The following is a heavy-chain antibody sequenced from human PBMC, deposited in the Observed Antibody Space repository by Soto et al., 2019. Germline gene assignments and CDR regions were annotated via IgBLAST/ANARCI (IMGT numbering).Heavy chain of an antibody. CDR2: IIPIFGTA. CDR3: AGAYGDYVAWFAP. CDR1: GGTFSSYA. D-gene: IGHD4-17*01. V-gene: IGHV1-69*12. J-gene: IGHJ5*02. Sequence: QVQLVQSGAEVKKPGSSVKVSCKASGGTFSSYAISWVRQAPGQGLEWMGGIIPIFGTANYAQKFQGRVTITADESTATAYRGLSSLRSEATAVYYGAGAYGDYVAWFAPGGQGPRVTVSS.